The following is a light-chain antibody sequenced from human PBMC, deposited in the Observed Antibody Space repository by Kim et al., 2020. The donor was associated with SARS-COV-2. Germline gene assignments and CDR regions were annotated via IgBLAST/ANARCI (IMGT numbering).Light chain of an antibody. CDR3: QQTYISPCT. J-gene: IGKJ3*01. V-gene: IGKV1-39*01. CDR1: QNISSH. Sequence: DIQMTQSPSSLSASVGDRVTITCRTSQNISSHLNWYHQKPGRAPKLLIYAASTLQGGVPSRFSGSGSETDFTLTISSLQPEDFATYFCQQTYISPCTFGPGTKVDIK. CDR2: AAS.